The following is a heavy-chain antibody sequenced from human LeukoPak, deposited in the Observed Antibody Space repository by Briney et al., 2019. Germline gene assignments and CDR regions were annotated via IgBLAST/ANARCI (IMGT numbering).Heavy chain of an antibody. D-gene: IGHD3-10*01. CDR2: IRSTANGYAT. J-gene: IGHJ4*02. Sequence: GGSLRLSCAASGFTFSGSALHWVRQASGKGLEWVGRIRSTANGYATAYAASVKGRFTISRDDSKNTAYLQMDSLKTEDTAVYYCTGNYYGSGSYADFDHWGQGTLVTVSS. V-gene: IGHV3-73*01. CDR3: TGNYYGSGSYADFDH. CDR1: GFTFSGSA.